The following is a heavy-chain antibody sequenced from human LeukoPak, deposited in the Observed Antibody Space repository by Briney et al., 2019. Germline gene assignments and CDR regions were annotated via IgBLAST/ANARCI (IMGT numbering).Heavy chain of an antibody. Sequence: PGGSLRLSCAASGFTFRNFAMHWVRQAPGKELEWVAVIWYDGSHEYYVDSVKGRFTISRDNSKNTLYPQMNSLRPEDTAVYYCASPQDGRAAPETNFDHWGQGTLVTVSS. J-gene: IGHJ4*02. CDR2: IWYDGSHE. V-gene: IGHV3-30*04. D-gene: IGHD6-13*01. CDR1: GFTFRNFA. CDR3: ASPQDGRAAPETNFDH.